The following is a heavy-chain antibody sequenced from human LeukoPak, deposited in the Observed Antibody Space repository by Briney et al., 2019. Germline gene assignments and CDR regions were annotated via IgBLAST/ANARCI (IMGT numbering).Heavy chain of an antibody. Sequence: GGSLRLSCAASGFTFSSYWMSWVRQAPGKGLEWVANIKQDGSEKYYVDSVKGRFTISRDNAKNSLYLQMNSLRAKDTAVYYCARDPPYYYDSSGFWGQGTLVTVSS. CDR3: ARDPPYYYDSSGF. J-gene: IGHJ4*02. CDR2: IKQDGSEK. D-gene: IGHD3-22*01. V-gene: IGHV3-7*01. CDR1: GFTFSSYW.